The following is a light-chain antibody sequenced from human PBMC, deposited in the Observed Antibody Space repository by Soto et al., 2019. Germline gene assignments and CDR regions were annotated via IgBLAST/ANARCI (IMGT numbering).Light chain of an antibody. J-gene: IGLJ1*01. CDR1: SSDVGGHNY. CDR2: EVS. CDR3: SSYARSSTQV. V-gene: IGLV2-14*01. Sequence: QSVLTQPASVSGSPGQSITISCTGTSSDVGGHNYVSWYQQHPGKAPKLMIYEVSNRPSGVSNRFSGSKSGNTASLTISGLQAEDEADYYCSSYARSSTQVFGTGTKLTVL.